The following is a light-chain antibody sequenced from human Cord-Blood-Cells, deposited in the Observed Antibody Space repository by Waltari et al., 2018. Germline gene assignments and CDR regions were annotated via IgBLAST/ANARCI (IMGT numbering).Light chain of an antibody. Sequence: DTVLTQSPGTLALSPGERATLSCRASQSVSSSYLAWYQQKPGQAPRLRIYGASSRATGIPDRFSGSGSGTDFTLTISRLEPEDFAVYYCQQYGSSPQTFGQGTKLEIK. J-gene: IGKJ2*01. CDR2: GAS. CDR3: QQYGSSPQT. V-gene: IGKV3-20*01. CDR1: QSVSSSY.